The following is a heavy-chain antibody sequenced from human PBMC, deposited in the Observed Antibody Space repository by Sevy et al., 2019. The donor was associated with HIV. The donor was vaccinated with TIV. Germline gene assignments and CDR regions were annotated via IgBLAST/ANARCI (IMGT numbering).Heavy chain of an antibody. J-gene: IGHJ4*02. CDR3: AKDIEGGIAAADY. CDR2: ISWNSGSI. V-gene: IGHV3-9*01. Sequence: GGSLRLSCAASGFTFDDYAMHWVRQAPGKGLEWVLGISWNSGSIGYADSLKGRFTISSDNAKNSLYLQMNSLGAEDTALYYCAKDIEGGIAAADYWGQGTLVTVSS. D-gene: IGHD6-13*01. CDR1: GFTFDDYA.